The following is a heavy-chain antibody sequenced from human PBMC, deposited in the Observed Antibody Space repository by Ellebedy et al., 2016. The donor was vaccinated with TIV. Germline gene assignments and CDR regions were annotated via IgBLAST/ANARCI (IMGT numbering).Heavy chain of an antibody. CDR2: FDPEDGET. D-gene: IGHD3-10*01. CDR1: GYTLTELS. J-gene: IGHJ5*02. V-gene: IGHV1-24*01. CDR3: ATYGSGLNWFDP. Sequence: AASVKVSCKVSGYTLTELSMHWVRQAPGKGLEWMGGFDPEDGETIYAQKFQGRVTMTEDTSTDTAYMELSCLRSEDTAVYYCATYGSGLNWFDPWGQGTLVTVSS.